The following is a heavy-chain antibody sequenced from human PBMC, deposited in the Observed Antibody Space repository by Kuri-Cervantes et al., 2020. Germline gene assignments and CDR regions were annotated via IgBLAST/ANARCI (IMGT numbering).Heavy chain of an antibody. CDR2: ISYDGSNK. Sequence: GESLKISCAASGFTFSSYAMHWVRQAPGKGLKWVAVISYDGSNKYYADSVKGRFTISRDNAKNSLYLQMNSLRAEDTALYYCAKETTPGIAAAGTRGGFDYWGQGTLVTVSS. V-gene: IGHV3-30*01. CDR1: GFTFSSYA. J-gene: IGHJ4*02. D-gene: IGHD6-13*01. CDR3: AKETTPGIAAAGTRGGFDY.